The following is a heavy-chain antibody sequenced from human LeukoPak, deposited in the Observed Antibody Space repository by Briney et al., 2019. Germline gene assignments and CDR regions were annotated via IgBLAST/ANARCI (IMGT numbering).Heavy chain of an antibody. Sequence: HPGGSLRLSCAASGFTFSSYWMSWVRQAPGKGLEWVANIKQDGSEKYYVDSVKGRFTISRDNAKNSLYLQMNSLRAEDTAVYYCARDPLLWPLWFGEYNTYFDYWGQGTLVTVSS. D-gene: IGHD3-10*01. V-gene: IGHV3-7*01. CDR2: IKQDGSEK. J-gene: IGHJ4*02. CDR3: ARDPLLWPLWFGEYNTYFDY. CDR1: GFTFSSYW.